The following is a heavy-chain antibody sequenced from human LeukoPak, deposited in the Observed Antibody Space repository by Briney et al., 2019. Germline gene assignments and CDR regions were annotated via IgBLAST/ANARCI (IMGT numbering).Heavy chain of an antibody. V-gene: IGHV4-4*07. J-gene: IGHJ5*02. CDR2: IYTSGST. CDR1: GGSMSSYY. CDR3: ARDVRYCSSTSCYRIDP. Sequence: KPSETLSLTCTVSGGSMSSYYWSWIRQPAGKGLEWIGRIYTSGSTNYNPSLKSRVTMSVDTSKNQFSLKLSSVTAADTAVYYCARDVRYCSSTSCYRIDPWGQGTLVTVSS. D-gene: IGHD2-2*01.